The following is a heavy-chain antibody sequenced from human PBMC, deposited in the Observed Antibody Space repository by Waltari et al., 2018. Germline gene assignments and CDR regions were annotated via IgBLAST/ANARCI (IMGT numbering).Heavy chain of an antibody. CDR2: VDPEDGET. Sequence: EVQLVQSGAEVKKPGATVKISCKASGYTFTDYYMHWGQQAPGKGLEWMGRVDPEDGETIYAEKFQGRVTITADTSTDTAYMELSSLRSEYTAVYYCASSVNRNYFDYWGQGTLVTVSS. V-gene: IGHV1-69-2*01. CDR3: ASSVNRNYFDY. D-gene: IGHD6-19*01. CDR1: GYTFTDYY. J-gene: IGHJ4*02.